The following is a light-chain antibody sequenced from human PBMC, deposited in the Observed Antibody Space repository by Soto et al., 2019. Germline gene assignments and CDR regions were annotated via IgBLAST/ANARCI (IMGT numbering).Light chain of an antibody. CDR1: QSVSSY. Sequence: EIVLTQSPATLSLSPGERATLSCRASQSVSSYLAWYQQKPGQAPRLLIYDASNRATGIPARFSGSGSGTDFTLTISSLEAEDFAVYYCQQRSNWRPFGGGTKVEIK. J-gene: IGKJ4*01. CDR2: DAS. V-gene: IGKV3-11*01. CDR3: QQRSNWRP.